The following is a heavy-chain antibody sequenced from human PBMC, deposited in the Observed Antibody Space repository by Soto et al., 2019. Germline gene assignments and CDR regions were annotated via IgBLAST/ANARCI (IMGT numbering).Heavy chain of an antibody. V-gene: IGHV1-18*01. CDR3: ARCIQGDYYYGMDV. D-gene: IGHD5-18*01. Sequence: ASVKVSCKASGYTFYSNSIRWVRQAPGQGLEWMGRINADYGNTQYAQKFRGRVTMTTDTSTTTVYMELTNLRSDDTAVYYCARCIQGDYYYGMDVWGQGTTVTSP. CDR1: GYTFYSNS. J-gene: IGHJ6*02. CDR2: INADYGNT.